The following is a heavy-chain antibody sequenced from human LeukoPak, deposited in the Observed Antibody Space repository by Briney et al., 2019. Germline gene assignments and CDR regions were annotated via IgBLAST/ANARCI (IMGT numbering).Heavy chain of an antibody. CDR3: ARAGYYGSGSYYV. J-gene: IGHJ6*04. V-gene: IGHV4-59*08. CDR1: GGSISSYY. D-gene: IGHD3-10*01. CDR2: IYYTGVT. Sequence: SETLSLTCSVSGGSISSYYWNWLRQPPGKGLEWIGYIYYTGVTNYNPSLKSRVTISVDTSKNQFSLKLSSVTAADTAVYYCARAGYYGSGSYYVWGKGTTVTISS.